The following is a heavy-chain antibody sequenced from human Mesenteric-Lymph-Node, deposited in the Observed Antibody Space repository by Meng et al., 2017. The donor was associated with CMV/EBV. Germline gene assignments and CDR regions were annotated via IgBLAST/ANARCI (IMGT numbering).Heavy chain of an antibody. J-gene: IGHJ4*02. D-gene: IGHD5-18*01. CDR1: GYTFTSYG. CDR2: ISAYNGNT. Sequence: ASVKVSCKASGYTFTSYGISWVRQAPGQGLEWMGWISAYNGNTNYAQKLQGRVTMTTDTSTSTAYMELRSLRSDDTAVYYCARGSYSYGYGDKRGVDYWGQGTLVTVSS. V-gene: IGHV1-18*01. CDR3: ARGSYSYGYGDKRGVDY.